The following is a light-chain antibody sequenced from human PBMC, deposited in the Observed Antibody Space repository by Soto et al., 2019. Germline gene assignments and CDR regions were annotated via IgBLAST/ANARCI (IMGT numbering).Light chain of an antibody. CDR3: QQAYSHPLT. CDR1: QGVGVW. V-gene: IGKV1-12*01. J-gene: IGKJ4*01. CDR2: GAS. Sequence: DLQMTQSPSSVSASVGDRVTITCRASQGVGVWLGWYQQKPGKAPHLLIYGASGLQERVPSRFSGSGSVTHFTLTISSLQPEDFATYYCQQAYSHPLTFGGGTEVEIK.